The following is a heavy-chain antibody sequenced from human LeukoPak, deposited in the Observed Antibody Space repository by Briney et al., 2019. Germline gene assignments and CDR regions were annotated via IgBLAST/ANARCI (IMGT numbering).Heavy chain of an antibody. CDR3: ARGGIAVAGTGPAFDI. CDR1: GYSISSAYY. V-gene: IGHV4-38-2*02. CDR2: IYHSGST. D-gene: IGHD6-19*01. Sequence: SETLSLTCTVSGYSISSAYYWGWIRQPPGKGLEWIGSIYHSGSTNYNPPLKSRVTISVDTSKNQFSLKLSSVTAADTAVYYCARGGIAVAGTGPAFDIWGQGTMVTVSS. J-gene: IGHJ3*02.